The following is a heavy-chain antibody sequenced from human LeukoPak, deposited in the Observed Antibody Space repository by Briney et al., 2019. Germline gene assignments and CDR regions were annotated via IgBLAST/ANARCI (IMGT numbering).Heavy chain of an antibody. CDR1: GFTFSSYA. CDR3: ARDRSGYANDAFDF. V-gene: IGHV3-23*01. Sequence: GGSLRLSCAASGFTFSSYAMSWVRQAPGMGLEWVSAISGSGGITYYADSVKGRFTISRDNSKNTLYLQMTSLRAEDTAVYYCARDRSGYANDAFDFWGQGTMVTVSS. J-gene: IGHJ3*01. D-gene: IGHD3-3*01. CDR2: ISGSGGIT.